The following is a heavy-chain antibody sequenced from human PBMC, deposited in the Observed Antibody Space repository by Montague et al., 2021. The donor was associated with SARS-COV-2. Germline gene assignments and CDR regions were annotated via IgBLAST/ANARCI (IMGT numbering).Heavy chain of an antibody. Sequence: SLRLSCAASGFSFSSYAMYWVRQAPGKGLEWVTFMSHGGTNTHYADSVKGRFTISRDNSKNTLYLDINSLRADDTAVYYCARDQSQYNFWTTYYDSYYYYVMDVWGHGTTVIVSS. CDR2: MSHGGTNT. J-gene: IGHJ6*02. D-gene: IGHD3-3*01. V-gene: IGHV3-30*01. CDR3: ARDQSQYNFWTTYYDSYYYYVMDV. CDR1: GFSFSSYA.